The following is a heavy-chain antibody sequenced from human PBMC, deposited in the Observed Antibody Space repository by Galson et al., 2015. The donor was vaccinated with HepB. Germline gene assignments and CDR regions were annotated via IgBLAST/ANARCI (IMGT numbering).Heavy chain of an antibody. Sequence: SLRLSCAASGFTFNTYAMHWVRQAPGKGLEWVALIYSDGNNKYYADSVKGRFTISKDNPKNTLFLQMNSLRGEDTGVYYCAREFVEASGWYWRCLDYWGQGTLVSVSS. CDR1: GFTFNTYA. D-gene: IGHD6-19*01. J-gene: IGHJ4*02. V-gene: IGHV3-33*01. CDR2: IYSDGNNK. CDR3: AREFVEASGWYWRCLDY.